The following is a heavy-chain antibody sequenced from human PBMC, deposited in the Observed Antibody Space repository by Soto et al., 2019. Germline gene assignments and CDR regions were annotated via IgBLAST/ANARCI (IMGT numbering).Heavy chain of an antibody. V-gene: IGHV3-48*01. CDR2: ISSSSSTI. CDR3: ARERAVAGSNFDY. CDR1: GFTFSSYS. Sequence: AGGSLRLSCAASGFTFSSYSMNWVRQAPGKGLEWVSYISSSSSTIYYADSVKGRFTISRDNAKNSLYLQMNSLRAEDTAVYYCARERAVAGSNFDYWGQGTLVTVSS. D-gene: IGHD6-19*01. J-gene: IGHJ4*02.